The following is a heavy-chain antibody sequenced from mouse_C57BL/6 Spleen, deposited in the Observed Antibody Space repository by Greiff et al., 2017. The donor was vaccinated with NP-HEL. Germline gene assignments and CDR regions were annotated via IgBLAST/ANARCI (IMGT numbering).Heavy chain of an antibody. CDR3: ARPKTSSNYGAMDY. V-gene: IGHV1-82*01. Sequence: VQLQQSGPELVKPGASVKISCKASGYAFSSSWMNWVKQRPGKGLEWIGRIYPGDGDTNYNGKFKGKATLTADKSSITAYMQLSSLTSDDSAVYFCARPKTSSNYGAMDYWGQGTSVTVSS. CDR1: GYAFSSSW. CDR2: IYPGDGDT. D-gene: IGHD2-5*01. J-gene: IGHJ4*01.